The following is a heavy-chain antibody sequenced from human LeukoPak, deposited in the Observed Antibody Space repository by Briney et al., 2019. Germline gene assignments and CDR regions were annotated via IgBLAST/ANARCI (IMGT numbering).Heavy chain of an antibody. CDR3: ARASGYLKRGAFDI. Sequence: PSETLSLTCAVYGGSFSGYYWSWIRQPPGKGLEWIGEINHSGSTNYNPSLKSRVTISVDTSKNQFSLKLSSVTAADTAVYYCARASGYLKRGAFDIWGQGTMVTVSS. V-gene: IGHV4-34*01. CDR2: INHSGST. J-gene: IGHJ3*02. D-gene: IGHD3-22*01. CDR1: GGSFSGYY.